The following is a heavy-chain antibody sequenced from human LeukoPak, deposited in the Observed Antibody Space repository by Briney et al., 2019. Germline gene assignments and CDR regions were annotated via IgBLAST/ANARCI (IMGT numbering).Heavy chain of an antibody. CDR1: GGSISSYY. D-gene: IGHD5-24*01. V-gene: IGHV4-59*01. J-gene: IGHJ4*02. CDR2: IYYSGST. CDR3: ARDGDGYNYEGFDY. Sequence: SETLSLTCTVSGGSISSYYWSWIRQPPGKGLEWIGYIYYSGSTNYNPSLKSRVTISVDTSKNQFSLKLSSVTAADTAVYYCARDGDGYNYEGFDYWGQGTLVTVSS.